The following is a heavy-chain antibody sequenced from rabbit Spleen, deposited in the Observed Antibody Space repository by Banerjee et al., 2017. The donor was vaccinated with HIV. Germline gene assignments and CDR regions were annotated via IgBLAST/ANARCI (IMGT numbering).Heavy chain of an antibody. D-gene: IGHD1-1*01. CDR3: ARDLDGVIGWNLGW. J-gene: IGHJ4*01. V-gene: IGHV1S45*01. Sequence: QEQLVESGGGLVQPGGSLKLSCKASGIDFNSNYWICWVRQAPGKGLEWITCIYVSSDNTYYASWAKGRFTISKTSSTTVILQMTSLTVADTATYFCARDLDGVIGWNLGWWGQGTLVTVS. CDR1: GIDFNSNYW. CDR2: IYVSSDNT.